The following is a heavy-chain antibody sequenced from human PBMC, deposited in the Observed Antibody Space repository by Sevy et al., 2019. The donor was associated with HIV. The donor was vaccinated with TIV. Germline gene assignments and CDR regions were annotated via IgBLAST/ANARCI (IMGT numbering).Heavy chain of an antibody. D-gene: IGHD3-22*01. V-gene: IGHV2-5*02. J-gene: IGHJ6*02. CDR1: GFSLSATGEG. CDR2: LYWDDDE. CDR3: VRGLWLTKYGLDV. Sequence: SGPTLVNPTQTLTLTCTFSGFSLSATGEGVGWIRQPPGKALEWLALLYWDDDERYSPSLKTRLTITKDTSKSQVVLTMTDMHPVDTATYYCVRGLWLTKYGLDVWGPGTTVTVSS.